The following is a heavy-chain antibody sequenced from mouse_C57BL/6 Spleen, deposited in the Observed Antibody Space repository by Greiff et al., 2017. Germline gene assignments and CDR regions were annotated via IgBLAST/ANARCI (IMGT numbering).Heavy chain of an antibody. D-gene: IGHD2-5*01. V-gene: IGHV2-9-1*01. Sequence: QVQLKESGPGLVAPSQSLSITCTVSGFSLTSYAISWVRQPPGKGLEWLGVIWTGGGTNYNSALKSRLSICTDNSKSQVFLKMNSQLTDDTARDYGARTGDSNYVGAMDYWGQGTSVTVSS. CDR3: ARTGDSNYVGAMDY. CDR2: IWTGGGT. CDR1: GFSLTSYA. J-gene: IGHJ4*01.